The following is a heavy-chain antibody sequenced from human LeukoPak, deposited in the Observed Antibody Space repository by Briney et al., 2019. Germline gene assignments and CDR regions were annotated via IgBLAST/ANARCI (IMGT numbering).Heavy chain of an antibody. V-gene: IGHV1-46*01. Sequence: ASLKVSCKASGYTFTNYYMHWMRHAPGQGLEWMGIINPSSGGTIYAQKFQGRVTMTRDTSTTTVYMELSSLGSEDTAVYYCAREWPHTYRFDPWGQGTLVTVSS. CDR1: GYTFTNYY. J-gene: IGHJ5*02. CDR2: INPSSGGT. CDR3: AREWPHTYRFDP. D-gene: IGHD5-12*01.